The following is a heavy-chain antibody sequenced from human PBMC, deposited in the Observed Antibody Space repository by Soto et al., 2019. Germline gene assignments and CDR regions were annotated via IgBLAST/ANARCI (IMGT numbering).Heavy chain of an antibody. V-gene: IGHV3-15*07. CDR2: IKSKTDGGTT. CDR3: ATPALKFSSGWYEISD. J-gene: IGHJ4*01. CDR1: GFTFSNVW. D-gene: IGHD6-19*01. Sequence: EVQLVESGGGLVKPGGSLRLSCAASGFTFSNVWMNWVRQAPGKGLEWVGRIKSKTDGGTTDYAAPVKGRFTLSRDESNHTLYLQMNTLKSEDTAWYYCATPALKFSSGWYEISDWGHGTLVTVSS.